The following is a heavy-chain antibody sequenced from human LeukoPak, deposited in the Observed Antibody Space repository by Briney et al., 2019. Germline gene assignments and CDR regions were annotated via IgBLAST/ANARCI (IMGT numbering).Heavy chain of an antibody. CDR1: AFTLSTYA. J-gene: IGHJ6*03. CDR3: AKAGTMGYYYYYMDV. D-gene: IGHD3-10*01. CDR2: ISAAKSNT. Sequence: GSLRLSCAASAFTLSTYAMSWVRQAPGKGLEWVSGISAAKSNTYYADSVKGRFTIFRDNSKNTLYLQMNSLRAEDTAVYYCAKAGTMGYYYYYMDVWGKGTTATISS. V-gene: IGHV3-23*01.